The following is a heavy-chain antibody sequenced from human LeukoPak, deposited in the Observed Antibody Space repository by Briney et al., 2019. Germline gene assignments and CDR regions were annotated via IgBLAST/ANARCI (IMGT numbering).Heavy chain of an antibody. J-gene: IGHJ4*02. CDR1: GFTFSSYV. CDR2: IRGNGGST. D-gene: IGHD2-2*01. Sequence: GVSVRLSCAASGFTFSSYVMSWVRQTPGKGLEWVSAIRGNGGSTYYVHAVKGRFTIYRDNSKNTLYLQMNSLRAEDTAVYYCAKDNPHCTSPNCNFDYWGQGTLVAV. CDR3: AKDNPHCTSPNCNFDY. V-gene: IGHV3-23*01.